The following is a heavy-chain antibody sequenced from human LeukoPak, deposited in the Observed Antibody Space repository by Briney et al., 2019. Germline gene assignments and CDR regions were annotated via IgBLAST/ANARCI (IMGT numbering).Heavy chain of an antibody. CDR2: INHSGST. CDR1: GGSISSGGYY. CDR3: ARGLYGGYENDY. Sequence: SETLSLTCTVSGGSISSGGYYWSWIRQPPGKGLEWIGEINHSGSTNYNPSLKSRVTISVDTSKNQFSLKLSSVTAADTAVYYCARGLYGGYENDYWGQGTLVTVSS. V-gene: IGHV4-39*07. D-gene: IGHD5-12*01. J-gene: IGHJ4*02.